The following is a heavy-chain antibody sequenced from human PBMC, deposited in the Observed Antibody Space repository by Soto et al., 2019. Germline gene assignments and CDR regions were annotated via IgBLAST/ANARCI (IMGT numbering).Heavy chain of an antibody. D-gene: IGHD3-22*01. CDR2: IYYSGST. CDR3: ARQPDYDSSGYVPLFDY. CDR1: GVSSSSSSYY. Sequence: PSETLSLTCTVSGVSSSSSSYYWGWIRQPPGKGLEWIGSIYYSGSTSYNPSLKSRVTISVDTSKNQFSLKLSSVTAADTAVYYCARQPDYDSSGYVPLFDYWGQGTLVTVSS. V-gene: IGHV4-39*01. J-gene: IGHJ4*02.